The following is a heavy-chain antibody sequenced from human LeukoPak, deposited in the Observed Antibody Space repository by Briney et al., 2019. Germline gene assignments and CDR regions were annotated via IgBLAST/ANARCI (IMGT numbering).Heavy chain of an antibody. J-gene: IGHJ5*02. V-gene: IGHV4-34*01. D-gene: IGHD3-22*01. Sequence: PSETLSLTCAVYGGSFSGYHWSWIRQPPGKGLEWIGEINHSGSTNYNPSLKSRVTISVDTSKDQFSLKLSSVTAADTAVYYCARVVNYYDSRRNWFDPWGQGTLVTVSS. CDR1: GGSFSGYH. CDR2: INHSGST. CDR3: ARVVNYYDSRRNWFDP.